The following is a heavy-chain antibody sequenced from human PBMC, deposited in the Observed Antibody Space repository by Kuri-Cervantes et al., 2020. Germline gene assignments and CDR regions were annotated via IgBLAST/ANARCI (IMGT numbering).Heavy chain of an antibody. CDR2: ARNRITSYST. D-gene: IGHD3-10*01. Sequence: GGSLRLSCAASGFKFGDFYIDWVRQAPGRELEWVGRARNRITSYSTEYAASVKGRFIISRDESKNSVYLQMSSLKTADTAVYYCTRATPVSGGDDFGMDVWGQGTTVTVSS. V-gene: IGHV3-72*01. CDR3: TRATPVSGGDDFGMDV. CDR1: GFKFGDFY. J-gene: IGHJ6*02.